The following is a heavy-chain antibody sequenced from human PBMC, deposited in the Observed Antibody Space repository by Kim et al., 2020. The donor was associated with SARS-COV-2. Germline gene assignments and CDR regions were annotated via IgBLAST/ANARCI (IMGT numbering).Heavy chain of an antibody. CDR3: ASDAGYCSGGTCPGAYYYGMVV. V-gene: IGHV1-69*04. CDR1: GGTFSSYG. J-gene: IGHJ6*02. D-gene: IGHD2-15*01. Sequence: SVKVSCKASGGTFSSYGISWGRQAPGQGLEWMRRIIPILGIAYHAQNFQGRVTITADKSTSTGYMELSSLRSEDTAVYYCASDAGYCSGGTCPGAYYYGMVVWCQGTTVTFSS. CDR2: IIPILGIA.